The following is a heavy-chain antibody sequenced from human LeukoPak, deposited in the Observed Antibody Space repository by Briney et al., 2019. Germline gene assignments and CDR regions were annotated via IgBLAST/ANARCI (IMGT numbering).Heavy chain of an antibody. CDR2: IITGK. J-gene: IGHJ4*02. CDR1: GFTFSSYA. CDR3: AKSFRYYDSSGYFHFDY. D-gene: IGHD3-22*01. V-gene: IGHV3-23*01. Sequence: GGPLRLSCAASGFTFSSYAMSWVRQAPGKGLEWVSAIITGKQYADSVQGRFTIPRDNSKNTLYLQMNSVRAEDTAVYYCAKSFRYYDSSGYFHFDYWGQGTLVTVSS.